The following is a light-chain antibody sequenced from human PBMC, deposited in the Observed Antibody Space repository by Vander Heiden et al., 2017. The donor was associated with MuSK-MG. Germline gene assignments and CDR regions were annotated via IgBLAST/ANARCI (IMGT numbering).Light chain of an antibody. CDR3: AAWDDSLSGVV. CDR1: SSNVGSNY. Sequence: QSVLSQPPPASGTTRQRATIPCSGSSSNVGSNYVCCYHQHPGPAPKLFVYSNDRRRSGVPDRFSGSKSGTSASLAVSGLRSEDEADYYCAAWDDSLSGVVFGGGTKLTVL. V-gene: IGLV1-47*02. J-gene: IGLJ2*01. CDR2: SND.